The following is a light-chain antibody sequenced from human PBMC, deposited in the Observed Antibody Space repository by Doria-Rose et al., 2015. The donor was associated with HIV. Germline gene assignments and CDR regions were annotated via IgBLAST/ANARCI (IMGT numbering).Light chain of an antibody. J-gene: IGKJ3*01. CDR1: QSLLYTSKSY. CDR2: WAS. CDR3: QQYYDTPS. Sequence: DIQMTQSPESLGMSLGERATLNRKSNQSLLYTSKSYLAWYQQKPGQPPKLLIYWASTRQSGVPARFCGSGSGTDFTLTISSLEAEDVAVYYCQQYYDTPSFGPGTTVDIK. V-gene: IGKV4-1*01.